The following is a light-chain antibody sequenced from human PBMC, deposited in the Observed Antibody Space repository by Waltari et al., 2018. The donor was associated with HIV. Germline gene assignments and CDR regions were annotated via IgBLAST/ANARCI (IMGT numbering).Light chain of an antibody. CDR3: QQTYSLPLT. CDR2: AAS. V-gene: IGKV1-39*01. Sequence: DIQMTQSPSSLSASVGDSVTLTCRASQNITTYLSWYQQKPGKAPLLLLYAASTLQSGVASRFSGSGSGTDSTLTISSLQPGDFASYYCQQTYSLPLTFGGGTKVVIK. J-gene: IGKJ4*01. CDR1: QNITTY.